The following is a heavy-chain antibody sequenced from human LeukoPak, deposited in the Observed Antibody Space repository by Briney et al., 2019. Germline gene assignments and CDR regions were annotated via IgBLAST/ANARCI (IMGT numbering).Heavy chain of an antibody. D-gene: IGHD6-19*01. Sequence: GSLRLSCAASGFTFSSYSMNWVRQAPGKGLEWVSSISSSSSYIYHADSVKGRFTISRDNAKNSLYLQMNSLRAEDTAVYYCARDDGIAVAGTDPFDYWGQGTLVTVSS. V-gene: IGHV3-21*01. J-gene: IGHJ4*02. CDR3: ARDDGIAVAGTDPFDY. CDR1: GFTFSSYS. CDR2: ISSSSSYI.